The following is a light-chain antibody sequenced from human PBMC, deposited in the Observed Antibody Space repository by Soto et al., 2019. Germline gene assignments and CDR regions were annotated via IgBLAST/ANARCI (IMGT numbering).Light chain of an antibody. Sequence: EIVMTQSPATLSVSPGERATLSCRASQGVNTNLAWYQQKPGQAPQLLIYGASTRATGVPARFNGSGSGIEFTLTITSLQSEDFATYSCQQYNSWPRTFGHGTKV. CDR2: GAS. V-gene: IGKV3-15*01. J-gene: IGKJ1*01. CDR3: QQYNSWPRT. CDR1: QGVNTN.